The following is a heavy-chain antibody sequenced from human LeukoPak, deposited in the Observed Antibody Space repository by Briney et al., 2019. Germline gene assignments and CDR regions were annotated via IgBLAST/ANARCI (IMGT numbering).Heavy chain of an antibody. CDR1: GGSISSYY. V-gene: IGHV4-4*07. D-gene: IGHD3-3*01. CDR2: IYTSGST. J-gene: IGHJ4*02. Sequence: SETLSLTCTVSGGSISSYYWSWLRQPAGKGLEWIGRIYTSGSTNYNPSLKSRVTISVDTSKNQFSLKLSSVTAADTAVYYCARGLLSIRFLEWLGSFDYWGQGTLVTVSS. CDR3: ARGLLSIRFLEWLGSFDY.